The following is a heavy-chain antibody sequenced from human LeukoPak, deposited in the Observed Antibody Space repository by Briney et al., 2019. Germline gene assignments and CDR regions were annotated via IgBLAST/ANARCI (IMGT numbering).Heavy chain of an antibody. CDR3: ARGLVGATYYYYYYMNV. J-gene: IGHJ6*03. V-gene: IGHV1-8*03. CDR2: MNPNSGNT. D-gene: IGHD1-26*01. CDR1: GYTFTSYD. Sequence: ASVTVSCKASGYTFTSYDINWVRQATGQGLEWMGWMNPNSGNTGYAQKFQGRVTITRNTSISTAYMELSSLRSEDTAVYYCARGLVGATYYYYYYMNVWGKGTTVTVSS.